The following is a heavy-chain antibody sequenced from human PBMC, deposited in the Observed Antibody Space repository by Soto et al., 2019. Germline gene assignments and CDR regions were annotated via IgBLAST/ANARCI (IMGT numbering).Heavy chain of an antibody. CDR2: IWSDGSNK. J-gene: IGHJ5*02. CDR1: GFTFSSYG. D-gene: IGHD6-13*01. Sequence: QVQLVESGGVVVQPGRSLRLSCAASGFTFSSYGMHWVRQAPGKGLVRVAVIWSDGSNKYCADSVMGRSTISIDNSKNTRYLQITSLRAEDTAVNYCARGVRRYIAADPPEAWFDPCGQGTLVTVCS. V-gene: IGHV3-33*01. CDR3: ARGVRRYIAADPPEAWFDP.